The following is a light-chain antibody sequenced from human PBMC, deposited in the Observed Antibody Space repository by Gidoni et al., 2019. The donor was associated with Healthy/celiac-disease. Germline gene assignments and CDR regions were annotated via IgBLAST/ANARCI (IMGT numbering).Light chain of an antibody. Sequence: PGTLSLSPGERVTLSYRASQSVSGSYLAWYQQKPGQAPRLLIYGASNRATGIPDRFSGRGSGTDFTLTISRLEPEDFAIYYCQQYGSSPRTFGQGTKVEIK. CDR3: QQYGSSPRT. CDR1: QSVSGSY. V-gene: IGKV3-20*01. CDR2: GAS. J-gene: IGKJ1*01.